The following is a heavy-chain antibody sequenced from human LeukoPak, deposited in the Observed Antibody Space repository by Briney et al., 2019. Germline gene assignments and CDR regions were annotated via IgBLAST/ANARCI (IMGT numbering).Heavy chain of an antibody. V-gene: IGHV3-30-3*01. CDR2: ISYDGSNK. Sequence: PGGSLRLSCAASGFTFSSYAMHWVRQAPGKGLEWVAVISYDGSNKYYADSVKGRFTISRDNSKNTLYLQMNSLRAEDTAVYYCARDPPGIVGATHFDYWGQGTLVTVSS. CDR3: ARDPPGIVGATHFDY. CDR1: GFTFSSYA. D-gene: IGHD1-26*01. J-gene: IGHJ4*02.